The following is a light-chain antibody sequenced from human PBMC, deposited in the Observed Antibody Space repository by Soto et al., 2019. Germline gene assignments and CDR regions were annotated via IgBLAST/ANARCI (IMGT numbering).Light chain of an antibody. V-gene: IGLV6-57*04. J-gene: IGLJ2*01. CDR2: EDD. Sequence: NFMLTQPHSVSESPGKTVTISCTRSSGSIASNYVQWYQQRPGSAPTTLIYEDDRRPSGVPDRFSGSIDRSSNSASLTISGLKTEDEADYSCQSYDSSNPVVFGGGTKLTVL. CDR1: SGSIASNY. CDR3: QSYDSSNPVV.